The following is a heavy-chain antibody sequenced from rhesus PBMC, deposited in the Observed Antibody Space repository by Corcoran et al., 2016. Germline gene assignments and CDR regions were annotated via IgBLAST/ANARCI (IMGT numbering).Heavy chain of an antibody. CDR3: ARYTDYGSSSLLGY. Sequence: QVQLQESGPGLVKPSETLSLTCAVSGGSFSSYWWSWIRQPPGKGLEWIGEINGNIGSTNYNPSRKSRGTISKDASKNQCSLKLSSVTAADTAVYYCARYTDYGSSSLLGYWGQGVLVTVSS. CDR2: INGNIGST. CDR1: GGSFSSYW. J-gene: IGHJ4*01. V-gene: IGHV4-80*01. D-gene: IGHD4-29*01.